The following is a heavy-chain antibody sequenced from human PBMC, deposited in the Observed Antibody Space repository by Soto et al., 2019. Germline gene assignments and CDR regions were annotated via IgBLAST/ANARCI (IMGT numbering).Heavy chain of an antibody. J-gene: IGHJ4*02. V-gene: IGHV1-18*01. Sequence: QVHLVQSGAEVKKPGASVKVSCKGSGYAFTTYGITWVRQAPGQGLEWMGWISAHNGNTNYAQRLQGRVTVTRDTSTSTAYMELRSLRSDDTAVYYCARGRDGDYWGQGALVTVSS. D-gene: IGHD6-6*01. CDR3: ARGRDGDY. CDR2: ISAHNGNT. CDR1: GYAFTTYG.